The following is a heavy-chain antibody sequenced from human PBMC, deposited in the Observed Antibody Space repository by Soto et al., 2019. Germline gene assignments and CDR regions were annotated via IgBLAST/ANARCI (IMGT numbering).Heavy chain of an antibody. CDR3: ARLYSSGWYVDY. V-gene: IGHV4-59*01. J-gene: IGHJ4*02. D-gene: IGHD6-19*01. CDR1: GGSISSDY. CDR2: IYYSGST. Sequence: SETVSLTCTVSGGSISSDYWSWVRQPPGKGLEWIGYIYYSGSTNYNPSLKSRVTISVDTSKNQFSLKLSSVTAADTAVYYCARLYSSGWYVDYWGKGTLVTVSS.